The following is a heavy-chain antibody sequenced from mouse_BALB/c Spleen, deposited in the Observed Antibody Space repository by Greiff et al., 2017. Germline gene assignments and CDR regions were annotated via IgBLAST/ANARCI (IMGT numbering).Heavy chain of an antibody. CDR3: ARSTTAPYYYAMDY. Sequence: EVKLVESGGGLVQPGGSRKLSCAASGFTFSSFGMHWVRQAPEKGLEWVAYISSGSSTIYYADTVKGRFTIPRDNPKNTLFLQMTSLRSEDTAMYYCARSTTAPYYYAMDYWGQGTSVTVSS. J-gene: IGHJ4*01. V-gene: IGHV5-17*02. D-gene: IGHD1-2*01. CDR1: GFTFSSFG. CDR2: ISSGSSTI.